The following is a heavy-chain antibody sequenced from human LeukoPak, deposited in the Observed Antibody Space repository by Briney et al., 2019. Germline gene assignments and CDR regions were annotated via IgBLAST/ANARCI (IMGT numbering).Heavy chain of an antibody. J-gene: IGHJ4*02. CDR2: IYTSGST. CDR3: ARGLDIVVVPAAMALTSPFDY. CDR1: GGSISSYY. Sequence: SEILSLTCTVSGGSISSYYWSWIRQPAGKGLEWIGRIYTSGSTNYNPSLKSRVTISVDTSKNQFSLKLSSVTAADMAVYYCARGLDIVVVPAAMALTSPFDYWGQGTLVTVSS. V-gene: IGHV4-4*07. D-gene: IGHD2-2*01.